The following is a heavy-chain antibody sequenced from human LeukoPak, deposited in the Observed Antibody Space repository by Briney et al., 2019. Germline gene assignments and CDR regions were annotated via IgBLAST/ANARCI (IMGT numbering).Heavy chain of an antibody. CDR2: INHSGST. D-gene: IGHD3-10*01. CDR1: GGSFSSYY. J-gene: IGHJ4*02. Sequence: SETLSLTCAVYGGSFSSYYWSWIRQPPGKGLEWIGEINHSGSTNYNPSLKSRVTISVDTSKNQFSLKLSSVTAADTAVYYCASSGSYIWGQGTLVPVSS. V-gene: IGHV4-34*01. CDR3: ASSGSYI.